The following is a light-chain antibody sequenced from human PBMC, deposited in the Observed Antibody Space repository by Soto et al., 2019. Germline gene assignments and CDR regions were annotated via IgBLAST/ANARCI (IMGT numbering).Light chain of an antibody. Sequence: EIVFTQSPATLSLSTGERATLSCRASQTVSSSLAWYQQKPGQAPRLLIYEASNRATGIPARFSGSGSGADFTLTISSLEPEDFALYYCQQHINWPLTFGGGTKVDIK. V-gene: IGKV3-11*01. CDR1: QTVSSS. CDR2: EAS. J-gene: IGKJ4*01. CDR3: QQHINWPLT.